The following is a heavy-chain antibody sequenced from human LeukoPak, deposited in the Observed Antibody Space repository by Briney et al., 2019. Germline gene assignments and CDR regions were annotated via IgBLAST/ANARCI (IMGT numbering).Heavy chain of an antibody. D-gene: IGHD2-21*01. CDR3: AKGDSFAD. V-gene: IGHV3-23*01. CDR2: ISGGGVYT. J-gene: IGHJ4*02. Sequence: QPGGSLRLSCAASGFTFSSYAMRWVRQAPGKGLEWVSGISGGGVYTWYAESVEGRFTISRDNSKNTLYLQMNGLRAEDTAVYYCAKGDSFADWGQGTLVTVSS. CDR1: GFTFSSYA.